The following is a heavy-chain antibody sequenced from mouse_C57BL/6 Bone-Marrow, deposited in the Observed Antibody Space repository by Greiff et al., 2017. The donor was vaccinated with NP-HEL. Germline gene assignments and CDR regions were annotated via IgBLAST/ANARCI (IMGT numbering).Heavy chain of an antibody. J-gene: IGHJ3*01. CDR3: ASPFAY. CDR2: IDPSASYT. Sequence: QVQLQQPGAELVRPGTSVKLSCKASGYTFTSYWMHWVKQRPGQGLEWIGVIDPSASYTNYNQKFKGKATLTVDTSSSTAYMQLSSLTSEDSAVDYCASPFAYWGQGTLVTVSA. CDR1: GYTFTSYW. V-gene: IGHV1-59*01.